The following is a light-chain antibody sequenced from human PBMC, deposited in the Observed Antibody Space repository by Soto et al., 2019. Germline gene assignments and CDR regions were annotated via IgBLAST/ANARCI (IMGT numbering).Light chain of an antibody. CDR2: VVN. J-gene: IGLJ1*01. CDR3: GSYAGNYKDV. Sequence: QSALNQPHSVYGPPGQPFTISCTATTSDVVDYKFAGWYQERPGTAPRLIIYVVNKRPSGVPDRFSGSKSGNTASLTISVLQAEDEADYYCGSYAGNYKDVFGSGTKGTVL. V-gene: IGLV2-11*01. CDR1: TSDVVDYKF.